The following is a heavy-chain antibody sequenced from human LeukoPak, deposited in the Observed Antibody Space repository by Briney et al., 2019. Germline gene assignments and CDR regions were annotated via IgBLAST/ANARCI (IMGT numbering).Heavy chain of an antibody. CDR3: ARVVARLFYFDS. J-gene: IGHJ4*02. CDR2: VDMNDRTK. D-gene: IGHD5-12*01. Sequence: HPGGSLRLSCVASGFTFSSYEMNWVRQAPGKGLEWVSYVDMNDRTKFYADSVKGRFTISRDYAKNSLYLQMNSLRVEDTAVYYCARVVARLFYFDSWGQGTLVTVSS. V-gene: IGHV3-48*03. CDR1: GFTFSSYE.